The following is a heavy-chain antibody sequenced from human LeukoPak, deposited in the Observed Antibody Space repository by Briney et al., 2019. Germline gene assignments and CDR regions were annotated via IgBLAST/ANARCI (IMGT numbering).Heavy chain of an antibody. Sequence: AAVPVSFTSSGYTFTDHYIHWVRQAPGQGLEWMGWINPNTGGTDYAQKFQDRIAISTYTFISTVYMELSRLKSDDTALYYCARDLATIDGIAWYYFENWGQGTLVTVS. CDR2: INPNTGGT. CDR1: GYTFTDHY. J-gene: IGHJ4*02. D-gene: IGHD5-12*01. V-gene: IGHV1-2*02. CDR3: ARDLATIDGIAWYYFEN.